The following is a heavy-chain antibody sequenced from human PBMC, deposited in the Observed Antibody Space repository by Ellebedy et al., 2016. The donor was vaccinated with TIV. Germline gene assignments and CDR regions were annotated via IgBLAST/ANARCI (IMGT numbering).Heavy chain of an antibody. D-gene: IGHD6-19*01. CDR2: ISAYNGNT. CDR1: GRTFSSYA. J-gene: IGHJ4*02. CDR3: ARVPVGAGTTTILAIYFDY. Sequence: ASVKVSCXASGRTFSSYAISWVRQAPGQGLEWMGWISAYNGNTNYAQKLQGRVTMTTDTSTSTAYMELRSLRSDDTAVYYCARVPVGAGTTTILAIYFDYWGQGTLVTVSS. V-gene: IGHV1-18*01.